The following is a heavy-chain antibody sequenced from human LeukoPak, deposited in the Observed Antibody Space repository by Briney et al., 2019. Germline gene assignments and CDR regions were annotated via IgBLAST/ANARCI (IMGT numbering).Heavy chain of an antibody. D-gene: IGHD3-3*01. CDR1: GFTFSDSW. CDR3: ARGPRTTIFGVVAQYFQH. V-gene: IGHV3-48*04. Sequence: GGSLRLSCVASGFTFSDSWMSWVRQASGKGLEWVSYISSSSSTINYADSVKGRSTISRDNAKNSLYLQMNSLRAEDTAVYYCARGPRTTIFGVVAQYFQHWGQGTLVTVSS. CDR2: ISSSSSTI. J-gene: IGHJ1*01.